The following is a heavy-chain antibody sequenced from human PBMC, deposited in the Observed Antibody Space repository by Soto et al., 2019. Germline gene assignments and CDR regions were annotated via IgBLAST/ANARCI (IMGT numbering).Heavy chain of an antibody. CDR1: GFTFSSYG. D-gene: IGHD6-13*01. Sequence: GGSLRLSCAASGFTFSSYGMHWVRQAPGKGLEWVAVISYDGSNKYYADSVKGRFTISRDNSKNTLYLQMNSLRAEDTAVYYCAKSLHLSIAAAGPLDYWGQGTLVTVSS. V-gene: IGHV3-30*18. J-gene: IGHJ4*02. CDR2: ISYDGSNK. CDR3: AKSLHLSIAAAGPLDY.